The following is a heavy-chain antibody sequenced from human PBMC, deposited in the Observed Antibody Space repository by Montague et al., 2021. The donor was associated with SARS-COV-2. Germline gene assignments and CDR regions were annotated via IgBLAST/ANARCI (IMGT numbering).Heavy chain of an antibody. V-gene: IGHV4-61*08. D-gene: IGHD2-2*01. CDR2: IYNTGRT. CDR3: ATEMPAYNVFDI. Sequence: SETLSLTCTVSGGSVTSGDYYWTWIRQPPGKGLEWIGYIYNTGRTNCNPSLKSRVTIPMDTSKNQFSLKVDSVSAADTAVYYCATEMPAYNVFDIWGQGTMVTVSS. CDR1: GGSVTSGDYY. J-gene: IGHJ3*02.